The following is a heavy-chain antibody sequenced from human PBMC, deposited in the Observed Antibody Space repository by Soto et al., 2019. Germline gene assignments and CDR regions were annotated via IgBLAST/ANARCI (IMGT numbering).Heavy chain of an antibody. CDR2: TSFSGYT. CDR3: VRGGNPYHYATSGPGTFDK. J-gene: IGHJ4*02. D-gene: IGHD3-22*01. CDR1: GDSVSGGDSY. Sequence: QVQLQESGPGLVKPSQTLSLTCTVSGDSVSGGDSYGSWIRQPPGKALEWIGYTSFSGYTSYTPSLKSRVTISVDMSKSQFSLRLTSVTAADTAIYYCVRGGNPYHYATSGPGTFDKWGQGTLVSVSS. V-gene: IGHV4-30-4*01.